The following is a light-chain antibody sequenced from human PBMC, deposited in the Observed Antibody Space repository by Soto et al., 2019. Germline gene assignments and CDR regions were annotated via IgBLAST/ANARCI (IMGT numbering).Light chain of an antibody. V-gene: IGLV1-40*01. CDR1: SFNIGAGYD. CDR3: QSYASSLSGYV. CDR2: GNT. Sequence: VLTQPPSMSGAPGQRVTISCTGSSFNIGAGYDVHWYQQLPGTAPKLLISGNTNRPSGVPDRFSGSKSRTSASLAITGLQAEDEADYYCQSYASSLSGYVFGTGTKVTVL. J-gene: IGLJ1*01.